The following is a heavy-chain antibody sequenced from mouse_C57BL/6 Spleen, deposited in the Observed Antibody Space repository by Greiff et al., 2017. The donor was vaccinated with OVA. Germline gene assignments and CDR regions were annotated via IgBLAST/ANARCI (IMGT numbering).Heavy chain of an antibody. Sequence: VQLQQPGTELVKPGASVKLSCKASGYSFTDYNMNWVKQSNGKSLEWIGVINPNYGTTSYNQKFKGKATLTVDQSSSTAYMQLNSLTSEDSAVYYCARAYYSNSWFAYWGQGTLVTVSA. CDR3: ARAYYSNSWFAY. CDR2: INPNYGTT. J-gene: IGHJ3*01. V-gene: IGHV1-39*01. D-gene: IGHD2-5*01. CDR1: GYSFTDYN.